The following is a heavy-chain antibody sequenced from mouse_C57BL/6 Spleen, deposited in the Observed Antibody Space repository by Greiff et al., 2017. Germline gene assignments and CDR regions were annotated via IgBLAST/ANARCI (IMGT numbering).Heavy chain of an antibody. J-gene: IGHJ3*01. Sequence: QVHVKQSGAELVRPGASVTLSCKASGYTFTDYEMHWVKQTPVHGLEWIGAIDPETGGTAYNQKFKGKAILTADKSSSTAYMELRSLTSEDSAVYFGARDDYDGAWFAYWGQGTLVTVSA. CDR2: IDPETGGT. D-gene: IGHD2-4*01. V-gene: IGHV1-15*01. CDR1: GYTFTDYE. CDR3: ARDDYDGAWFAY.